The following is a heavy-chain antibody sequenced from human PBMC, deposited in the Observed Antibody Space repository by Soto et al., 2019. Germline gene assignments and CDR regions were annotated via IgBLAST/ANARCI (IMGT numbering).Heavy chain of an antibody. CDR3: ASQGIAVAGIDY. Sequence: SETLSLTCTVSGGSISGSSYFWGWIRQPPGKGLEWIGSIYYSGSTYYNPSLKSRVTISVDTSKNQFSLKLSSVTAADTAVYYCASQGIAVAGIDYWGQGTLVTVSS. CDR2: IYYSGST. CDR1: GGSISGSSYF. V-gene: IGHV4-39*01. J-gene: IGHJ4*02. D-gene: IGHD6-19*01.